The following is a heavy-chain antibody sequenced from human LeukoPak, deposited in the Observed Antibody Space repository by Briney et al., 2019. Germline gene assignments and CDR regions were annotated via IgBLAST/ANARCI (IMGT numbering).Heavy chain of an antibody. CDR1: GFTFSSYW. V-gene: IGHV3-74*01. D-gene: IGHD4-11*01. Sequence: GGSLRLSCAAPGFTFSSYWMHWVRQAPGKGPGWVSRIKTDGSKTNYADSVKGRFTISRDNANNMLYLQMNSLRAEDTAVYYCATAGYGNAFDIWGQGTMVTVSS. CDR3: ATAGYGNAFDI. J-gene: IGHJ3*02. CDR2: IKTDGSKT.